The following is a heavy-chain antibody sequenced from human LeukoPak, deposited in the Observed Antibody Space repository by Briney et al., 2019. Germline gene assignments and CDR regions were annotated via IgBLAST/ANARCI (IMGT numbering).Heavy chain of an antibody. D-gene: IGHD3-10*01. CDR1: GGSISSYY. CDR2: IYYSGST. CDR3: ARDNLYGSGRGDI. J-gene: IGHJ3*02. V-gene: IGHV4-59*01. Sequence: SETLSLTCTVSGGSISSYYWSWIRQPPGKGLEWIGYIYYSGSTNYNPSLKSRVTISVDTSKNQFSLKLSSVTAADTAVYYCARDNLYGSGRGDIWGQGTMVTVSS.